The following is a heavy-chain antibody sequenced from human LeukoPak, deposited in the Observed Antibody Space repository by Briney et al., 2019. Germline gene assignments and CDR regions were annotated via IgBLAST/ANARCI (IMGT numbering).Heavy chain of an antibody. Sequence: ASVQISCKVSGYTFTDSYIHWVQQAPGTGVGGVGLVDPEDGETIYAEKFQGRVTITADTSADTVYMELSSLRSEDTAVYYCATSTEVSRGYYGMDVWGQGTTVSVS. V-gene: IGHV1-69-2*01. CDR2: VDPEDGET. CDR3: ATSTEVSRGYYGMDV. CDR1: GYTFTDSY. J-gene: IGHJ6*02. D-gene: IGHD1-14*01.